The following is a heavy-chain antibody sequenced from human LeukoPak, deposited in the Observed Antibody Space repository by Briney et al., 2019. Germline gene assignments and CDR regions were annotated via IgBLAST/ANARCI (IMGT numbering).Heavy chain of an antibody. V-gene: IGHV4-4*07. J-gene: IGHJ6*03. Sequence: SETLSLTCTVSGGSISSYYWSWIRQPAGKGLEWIGRIYTSGSTNYNPSLKSRVTMSVDTSKNQFSLKLRSVTAADTAVYYCARVYGDYQSYYYYMDVWGKGTTVTVSS. CDR3: ARVYGDYQSYYYYMDV. CDR2: IYTSGST. CDR1: GGSISSYY. D-gene: IGHD4-17*01.